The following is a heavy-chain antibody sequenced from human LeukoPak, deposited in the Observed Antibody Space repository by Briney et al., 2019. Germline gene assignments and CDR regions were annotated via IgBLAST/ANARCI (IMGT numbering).Heavy chain of an antibody. CDR2: ISSSSSYI. V-gene: IGHV3-21*01. Sequence: GGSLRLSCAASGFTFSSYSMNWVRQAPGKGLEWVSSISSSSSYIYYADSVKGRFTISRDNAKNSLYLQMNSLRAEDTAVYYCARLGVGYDSSDYYPTYDYWGRGTLVTVSS. D-gene: IGHD3-22*01. CDR3: ARLGVGYDSSDYYPTYDY. J-gene: IGHJ4*02. CDR1: GFTFSSYS.